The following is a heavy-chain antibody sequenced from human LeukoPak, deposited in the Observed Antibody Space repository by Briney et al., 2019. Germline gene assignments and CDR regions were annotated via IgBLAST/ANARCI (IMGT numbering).Heavy chain of an antibody. CDR1: GFTFSSYW. CDR3: ARGGYYYYYYYMDV. J-gene: IGHJ6*03. Sequence: GGSLRLPCAASGFTFSSYWMHWVRQAPGKGLVWVSRINSDGSSTSYADSVKGRFTISRDNAKNTLYLQMNSLRAEDTAVYYCARGGYYYYYYYMDVWGKGTTVTVSS. CDR2: INSDGSST. D-gene: IGHD6-25*01. V-gene: IGHV3-74*01.